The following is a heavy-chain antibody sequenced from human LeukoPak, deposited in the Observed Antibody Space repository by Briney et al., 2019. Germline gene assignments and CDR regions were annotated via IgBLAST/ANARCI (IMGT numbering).Heavy chain of an antibody. CDR3: ARLSIVGAPAY. D-gene: IGHD1-26*01. CDR2: INPSGGST. J-gene: IGHJ4*02. Sequence: GASVKVSCKASGYTFTSYYMHWVRQAPGQGLEWMGIINPSGGSTNYAQKFQGRVTMTRDTSTSTVYMELSSLRSEDTAVYYCARLSIVGAPAYWGQGTLVTVSS. CDR1: GYTFTSYY. V-gene: IGHV1-46*01.